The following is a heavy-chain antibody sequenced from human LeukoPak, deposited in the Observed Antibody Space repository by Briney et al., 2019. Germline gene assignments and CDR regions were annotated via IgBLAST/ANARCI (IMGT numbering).Heavy chain of an antibody. D-gene: IGHD4-17*01. CDR1: GYTFTSYD. J-gene: IGHJ4*02. CDR2: MNPNSGNT. CDR3: ARRVCYGDFDY. V-gene: IGHV1-8*01. Sequence: ASVKVSCKASGYTFTSYDVNWVRQATGQGLEWMGWMNPNSGNTGYAQKFQGRVTITRNTSISTAYMQLSSLRSEDTAVYYCARRVCYGDFDYWGQGTLVTVSS.